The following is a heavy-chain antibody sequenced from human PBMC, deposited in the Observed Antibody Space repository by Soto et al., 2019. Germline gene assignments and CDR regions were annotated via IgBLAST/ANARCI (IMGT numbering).Heavy chain of an antibody. Sequence: QVQLVQSGAEVKKPGSSVKVSCKAAGGTFSSYTISWVRQAPGQGIEWMGRIIPILGIANYAQKFQARVTITADTSTSTAYMELSSLRSEDTAVYYCARLAVAGSDNWFDPWVQGTLVTVSS. CDR1: GGTFSSYT. CDR2: IIPILGIA. J-gene: IGHJ5*02. D-gene: IGHD6-19*01. CDR3: ARLAVAGSDNWFDP. V-gene: IGHV1-69*02.